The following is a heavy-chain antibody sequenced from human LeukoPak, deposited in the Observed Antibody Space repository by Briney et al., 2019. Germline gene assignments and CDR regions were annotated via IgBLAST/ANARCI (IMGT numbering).Heavy chain of an antibody. CDR3: AKVLNFWTTYYMDV. J-gene: IGHJ6*03. CDR1: GFTFSNYA. Sequence: PGGSLRLSCAASGFTFSNYATSWVRQAPGKGLEWVSAISGSGGSTYYADSVKGRFTISRDNSKNTLSLQMNSLRAEDTAVYYCAKVLNFWTTYYMDVWGKGTTVTVSS. V-gene: IGHV3-23*01. CDR2: ISGSGGST. D-gene: IGHD3/OR15-3a*01.